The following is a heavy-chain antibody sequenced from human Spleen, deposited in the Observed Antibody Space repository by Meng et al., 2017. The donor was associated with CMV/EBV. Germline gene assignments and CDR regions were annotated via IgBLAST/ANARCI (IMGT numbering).Heavy chain of an antibody. V-gene: IGHV4-34*01. CDR2: INHSGST. CDR3: ARGHCSNNSCYEYFQH. D-gene: IGHD2-2*01. CDR1: GGSFSGYY. Sequence: SETLSLTCAVYGGSFSGYYWSWIRQPPGKGLEWIGEINHSGSTNYNPSLKSRVTISVDTSKNQFSLKLNSVTAADTAVYYCARGHCSNNSCYEYFQHWGQGTLVTVSS. J-gene: IGHJ1*01.